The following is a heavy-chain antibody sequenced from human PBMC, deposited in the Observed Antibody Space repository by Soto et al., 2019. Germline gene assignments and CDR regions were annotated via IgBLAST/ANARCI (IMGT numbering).Heavy chain of an antibody. D-gene: IGHD3-10*01. CDR1: GYTFTSYF. J-gene: IGHJ6*02. CDR3: AATYGSGSYYHYYGMDV. CDR2: INPSGGTT. V-gene: IGHV1-46*01. Sequence: GASVKVSCKASGYTFTSYFMHWVRQAPGQGFEWMGIINPSGGTTRYAQKFQERVTITRDMSTSTAYMELSSLRSEDTAVYYCAATYGSGSYYHYYGMDVWGQGTTVTVSS.